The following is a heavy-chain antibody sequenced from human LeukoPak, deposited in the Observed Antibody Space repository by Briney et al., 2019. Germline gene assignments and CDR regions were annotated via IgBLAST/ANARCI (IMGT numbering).Heavy chain of an antibody. CDR3: ARGGNYDFWSGYLDVDY. V-gene: IGHV3-30*02. J-gene: IGHJ4*02. CDR2: IRYDGSNK. Sequence: QPGGSLRLSCAASGFTFSSYGMHWVRQAPGKGLEWVAFIRYDGSNKYYADSVKGRFTISRDNSKNTLYLQMNSLRAEDTAVYYCARGGNYDFWSGYLDVDYWGQGTLVTVSS. CDR1: GFTFSSYG. D-gene: IGHD3-3*01.